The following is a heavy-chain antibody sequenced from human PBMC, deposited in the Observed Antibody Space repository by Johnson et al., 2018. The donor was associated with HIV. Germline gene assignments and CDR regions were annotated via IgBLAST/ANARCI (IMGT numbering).Heavy chain of an antibody. CDR2: ISYDGSNK. CDR1: GFTFSSYA. Sequence: QVQLVESGGGVVQPGRSLRLSCAASGFTFSSYAMHWVRQAPGKGLEWVAVISYDGSNKYYADSVKGRFTISRDNSTNTLYLQMNSLRAEDTAVYYWASGRVGGNDAFDIWGQGTMVTVSS. J-gene: IGHJ3*02. V-gene: IGHV3-30-3*01. D-gene: IGHD2-15*01. CDR3: ASGRVGGNDAFDI.